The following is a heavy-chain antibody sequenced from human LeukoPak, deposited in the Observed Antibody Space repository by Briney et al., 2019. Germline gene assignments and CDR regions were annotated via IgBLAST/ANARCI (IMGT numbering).Heavy chain of an antibody. CDR1: GFTVSGNY. Sequence: GGSLRLTCAASGFTVSGNYWSWVRQAPGKGLERVSQINSGGTTYYAESVTGRFTISRDNSKNTMYLQMNSLRAEDTAVYHCARNKGVYGSGSYDNWGPGTLVTVSS. CDR3: ARNKGVYGSGSYDN. D-gene: IGHD3-10*01. V-gene: IGHV3-53*01. J-gene: IGHJ4*02. CDR2: INSGGTT.